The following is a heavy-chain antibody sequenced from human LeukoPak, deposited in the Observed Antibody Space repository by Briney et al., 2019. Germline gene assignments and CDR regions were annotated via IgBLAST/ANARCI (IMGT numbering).Heavy chain of an antibody. CDR1: GGSISNYY. CDR2: IYYSGST. Sequence: SETLSLTCTVSGGSISNYYWSWIRQPPGKGLEWIGYIYYSGSTYYNPSLKSRVTISVDTSKNQFSLKLSAVTAADTAVYCCAREMDYWGQGTLVTVSS. V-gene: IGHV4-59*01. CDR3: AREMDY. J-gene: IGHJ4*02.